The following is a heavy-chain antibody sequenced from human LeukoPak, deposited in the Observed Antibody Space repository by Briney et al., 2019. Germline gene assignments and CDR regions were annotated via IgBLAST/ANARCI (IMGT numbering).Heavy chain of an antibody. CDR3: AREPTGYRTHWFDP. CDR1: GYTFTSYG. D-gene: IGHD2-2*02. J-gene: IGHJ5*02. V-gene: IGHV1-18*01. Sequence: ASVKVSCKASGYTFTSYGISWVRQAPGQGLEWMGWISAYNGNTNYAQKLQGRVTMTTDTSTSTAYMELSSLRSEDTAVYYCAREPTGYRTHWFDPWGQGTLVTVSS. CDR2: ISAYNGNT.